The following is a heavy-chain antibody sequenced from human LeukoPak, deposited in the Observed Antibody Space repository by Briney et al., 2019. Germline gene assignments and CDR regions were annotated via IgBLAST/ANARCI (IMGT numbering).Heavy chain of an antibody. CDR1: GGSFSGYY. D-gene: IGHD3-16*01. Sequence: PSETLSLTCAVYGGSFSGYYWSWIRQPPGKGLEWIGEINHSGSTNYNPSLKSRVTISVDTSKNQFPLKLSSVTAADTAVYYCARVVKGYDYIWGSFTYFDYWGQGTLVTVSS. V-gene: IGHV4-34*01. CDR3: ARVVKGYDYIWGSFTYFDY. J-gene: IGHJ4*02. CDR2: INHSGST.